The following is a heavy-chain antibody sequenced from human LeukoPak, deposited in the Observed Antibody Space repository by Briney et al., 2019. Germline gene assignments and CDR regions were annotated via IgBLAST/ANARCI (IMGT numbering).Heavy chain of an antibody. J-gene: IGHJ6*02. CDR2: ISSSSTI. Sequence: GSLRLSCVASGFTFSSYSMNWVRQAPGKGVEWVSYISSSSTIYYADSVKGRFTISRDNAKNSLYLQMNSLRAEDTAVYYCARDRWSSSSSLFRDYGMDVWGQGTTVTVSS. D-gene: IGHD6-6*01. CDR1: GFTFSSYS. V-gene: IGHV3-48*01. CDR3: ARDRWSSSSSLFRDYGMDV.